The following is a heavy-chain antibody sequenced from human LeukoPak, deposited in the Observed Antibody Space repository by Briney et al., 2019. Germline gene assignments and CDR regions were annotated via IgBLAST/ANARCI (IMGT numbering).Heavy chain of an antibody. J-gene: IGHJ4*02. CDR2: TRNKVNSYTT. Sequence: AGGSLRLSCAASGFTFSDHYIDWVRQAPGKGLEWVARTRNKVNSYTTAYAASVTGRFTVSSNSVYLQTDSLKIEDTAVYYCARSMYGEGRRIIDFDYWGQGSLLTVSS. V-gene: IGHV3-72*01. CDR3: ARSMYGEGRRIIDFDY. CDR1: GFTFSDHY. D-gene: IGHD4/OR15-4a*01.